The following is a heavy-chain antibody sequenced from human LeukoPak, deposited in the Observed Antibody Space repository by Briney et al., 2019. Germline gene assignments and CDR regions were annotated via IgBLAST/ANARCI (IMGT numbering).Heavy chain of an antibody. CDR1: GFTFSSYA. V-gene: IGHV3-30-3*01. Sequence: GRSLRLSCAASGFTFSSYAMHWVRQAPGKGLEWVAVISYDGSNKYYADSVKGRFTISRDNSKNTLYLQMNSLRAEDTAVYYCARDAGYYDSSGYYYPDYWGQGTLVTVSS. CDR2: ISYDGSNK. CDR3: ARDAGYYDSSGYYYPDY. D-gene: IGHD3-22*01. J-gene: IGHJ4*02.